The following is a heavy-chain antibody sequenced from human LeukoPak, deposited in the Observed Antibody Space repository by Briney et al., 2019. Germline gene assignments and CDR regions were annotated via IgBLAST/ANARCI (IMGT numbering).Heavy chain of an antibody. CDR3: ARGIGWPYFDY. J-gene: IGHJ4*02. CDR1: GDSVSRNNIA. CDR2: TYYRSEWYY. D-gene: IGHD5-24*01. Sequence: SQTLSLTRAISGDSVSRNNIAWNWIRQSPSRGLEWLGRTYYRSEWYYDYALSVKSRITINPDTSKNQFSLQLNSVTPEDTAVYYCARGIGWPYFDYWGQGTLVTVSS. V-gene: IGHV6-1*01.